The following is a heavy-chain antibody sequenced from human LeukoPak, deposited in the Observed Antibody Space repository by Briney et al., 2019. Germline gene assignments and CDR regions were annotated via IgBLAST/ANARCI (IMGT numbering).Heavy chain of an antibody. CDR1: GFAFSSFT. Sequence: GGSLRLSCVAPGFAFSSFTMNWVRQAPGKGLEWVSYISGSSSTIYYADSVKGRFTISRDNAKNSLFLQMNSLRAEDTAVYYCARELAYWGQETLVTVSS. CDR3: ARELAY. D-gene: IGHD6-6*01. CDR2: ISGSSSTI. J-gene: IGHJ4*02. V-gene: IGHV3-48*01.